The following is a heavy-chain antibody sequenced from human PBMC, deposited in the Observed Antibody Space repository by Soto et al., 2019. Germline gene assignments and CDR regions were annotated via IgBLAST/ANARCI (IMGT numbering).Heavy chain of an antibody. J-gene: IGHJ4*02. CDR2: IIPILGIA. CDR1: GGTFSSYT. V-gene: IGHV1-69*02. Sequence: QVQLVQSGAEVKKPGSSVKVSCKASGGTFSSYTISWVRQAPGQGLEWMGRIIPILGIANYAQKFQGRVTITEDKSTSTAYMELSSLRSEDTAVYYCARGTSGYYSPDDYWGQGTLVTVSS. CDR3: ARGTSGYYSPDDY. D-gene: IGHD3-3*01.